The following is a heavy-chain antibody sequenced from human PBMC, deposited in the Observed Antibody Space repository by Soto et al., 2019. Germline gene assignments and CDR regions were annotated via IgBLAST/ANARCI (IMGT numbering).Heavy chain of an antibody. Sequence: GGSLRLSCVGTGLNFDDFAMHWVRQAPGKGLEWVSGIAWNSRVLAYADSVKGRFTISRDNARNSLYLQMDSLRDEDTALYYCAKGRYDFWSPYYFDSWGPGTLV. V-gene: IGHV3-9*01. D-gene: IGHD3-3*01. CDR1: GLNFDDFA. CDR2: IAWNSRVL. J-gene: IGHJ4*02. CDR3: AKGRYDFWSPYYFDS.